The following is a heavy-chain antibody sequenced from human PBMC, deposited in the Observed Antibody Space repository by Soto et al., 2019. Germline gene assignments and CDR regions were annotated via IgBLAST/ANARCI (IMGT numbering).Heavy chain of an antibody. CDR3: ARSVGATNWFDP. J-gene: IGHJ5*02. CDR2: IYYSGST. D-gene: IGHD1-26*01. Sequence: SETLSLTCTVSGGSISSYYWSWIRQPPGKGLEWIGYIYYSGSTNYNPSPKSRVTISVDTSKNQFSLKLSSVTAADTAVYYCARSVGATNWFDPWGQGTLVTVSS. CDR1: GGSISSYY. V-gene: IGHV4-59*01.